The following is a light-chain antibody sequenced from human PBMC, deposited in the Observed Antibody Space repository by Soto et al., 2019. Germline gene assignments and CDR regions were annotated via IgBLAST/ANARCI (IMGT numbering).Light chain of an antibody. V-gene: IGLV2-14*03. CDR3: SSYSSNNILSYV. CDR2: EVN. J-gene: IGLJ1*01. Sequence: QSVLTQPASVSGAPGQSITISCTGTSNDVGGYKYVSWYQQRPGTAPKLIMFEVNNRPSGVSDRFSGSRSANTASLTISGLQAQDEADYYCSSYSSNNILSYVFGTGTKVP. CDR1: SNDVGGYKY.